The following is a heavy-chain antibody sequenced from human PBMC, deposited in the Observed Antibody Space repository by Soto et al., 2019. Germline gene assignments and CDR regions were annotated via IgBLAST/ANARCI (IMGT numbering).Heavy chain of an antibody. CDR3: AAPRDEYGSGVSWFTYGMDI. V-gene: IGHV3-23*01. CDR2: LGGAGGST. J-gene: IGHJ6*02. D-gene: IGHD3-10*01. CDR1: GFTFSDYA. Sequence: GGPLRLSCLASGFTFSDYAMTWVRHVPGRGLEWVASLGGAGGSTYYADSVRGRFTISRDNSQNTLFLQMKRLTVDDTAIYYCAAPRDEYGSGVSWFTYGMDIWGQGTTVTVSS.